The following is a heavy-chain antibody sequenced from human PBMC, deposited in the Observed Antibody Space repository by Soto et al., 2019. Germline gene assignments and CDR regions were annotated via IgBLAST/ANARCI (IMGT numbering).Heavy chain of an antibody. CDR1: GFTFSSYG. Sequence: QVQLVESGGGVVQPGRSLRLSCAASGFTFSSYGMHWVRQAPGKGLEWVAVISYDGSNKYYADSVKGRVTISRDNSKNTLYLQMNTLIAEDTAVYYCAKDSRIVVVTAPYDYWGQGTLVTVSS. CDR3: AKDSRIVVVTAPYDY. CDR2: ISYDGSNK. J-gene: IGHJ4*02. V-gene: IGHV3-30*18. D-gene: IGHD2-21*02.